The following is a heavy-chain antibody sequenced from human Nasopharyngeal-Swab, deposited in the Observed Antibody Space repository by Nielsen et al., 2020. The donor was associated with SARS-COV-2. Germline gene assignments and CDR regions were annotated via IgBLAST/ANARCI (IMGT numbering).Heavy chain of an antibody. Sequence: GESLKISCAASGFTFSNYGMNWVRQVPGRGLEWVSYMSSDSRNKDYADSVKGRFTISRDNAKKSAYLQMNSLRDVDTAVYYCARGESQRPDYWGQGTLVTVSS. V-gene: IGHV3-48*02. CDR1: GFTFSNYG. J-gene: IGHJ4*02. D-gene: IGHD5-24*01. CDR3: ARGESQRPDY. CDR2: MSSDSRNK.